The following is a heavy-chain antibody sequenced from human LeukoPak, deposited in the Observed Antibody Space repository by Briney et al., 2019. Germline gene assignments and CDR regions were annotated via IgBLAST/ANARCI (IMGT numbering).Heavy chain of an antibody. CDR1: GFTFSSYA. CDR2: ISYDGSNK. J-gene: IGHJ4*02. D-gene: IGHD6-19*01. V-gene: IGHV3-30-3*01. CDR3: ARDSVGYSSGRSPDY. Sequence: GGSLRLSCAASGFTFSSYAMHWVRQAPGKGLEWVAVISYDGSNKYYADSVKGRFTISRDNPTNTLYLQMNSLRAEDTAVYYCARDSVGYSSGRSPDYWGQGTLVTVSS.